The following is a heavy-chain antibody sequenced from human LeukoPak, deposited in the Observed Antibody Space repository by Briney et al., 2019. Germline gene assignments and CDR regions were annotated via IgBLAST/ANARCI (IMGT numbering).Heavy chain of an antibody. CDR1: GGSFSGYY. CDR3: ARGGVQDFFDY. J-gene: IGHJ4*02. D-gene: IGHD1-1*01. Sequence: SETLSLTCAVYGGSFSGYYWSWIRQPPGKGLEWIGEINHSGSTNYNPSLKSRVTISVDTSKNQFSLKLSSVTAADTAVYYCARGGVQDFFDYWGQGTLVTVST. CDR2: INHSGST. V-gene: IGHV4-34*01.